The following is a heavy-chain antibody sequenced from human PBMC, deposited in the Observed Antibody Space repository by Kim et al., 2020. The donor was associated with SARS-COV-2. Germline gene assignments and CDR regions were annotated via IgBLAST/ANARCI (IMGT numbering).Heavy chain of an antibody. D-gene: IGHD3-22*01. CDR3: ARDGLGDYYDSGGYYFEGFDL. J-gene: IGHJ3*01. CDR2: IWYDGSNK. V-gene: IGHV3-33*08. CDR1: GFTFSSYG. Sequence: GGSLRLSCAASGFTFSSYGMHWVRQAPGKGLEWVAVIWYDGSNKYYADSVKGRFTISRDNSKNTLYLQMNSLRAEDTAVYYCARDGLGDYYDSGGYYFEGFDLWGQGTMVTVSS.